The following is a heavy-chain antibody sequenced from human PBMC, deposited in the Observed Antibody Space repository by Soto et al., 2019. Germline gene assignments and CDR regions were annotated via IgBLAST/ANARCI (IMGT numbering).Heavy chain of an antibody. Sequence: QVQLVESGGGVVQPGGSLRLSCAASGFTFSSYGMHWVRQAPGKGLEWVAVIWYDGSNKYYADSVKGRFTISRDNSKNTLYLQMNSLRAEDTAVYYCASTTGSSSWYGWFDPWGQGTLVTVSS. J-gene: IGHJ5*02. CDR2: IWYDGSNK. CDR1: GFTFSSYG. V-gene: IGHV3-33*01. D-gene: IGHD6-13*01. CDR3: ASTTGSSSWYGWFDP.